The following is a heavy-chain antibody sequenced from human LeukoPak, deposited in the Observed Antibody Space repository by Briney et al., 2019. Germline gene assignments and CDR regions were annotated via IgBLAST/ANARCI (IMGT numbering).Heavy chain of an antibody. CDR1: GFTFSSYG. CDR2: ISYDGSNK. D-gene: IGHD2-2*01. CDR3: ARVPNCSSTSCYLEWGYYFDY. J-gene: IGHJ4*02. V-gene: IGHV3-30*03. Sequence: GGSLRLSCAASGFTFSSYGMHWVRQAPGKGLEWVAVISYDGSNKYYADSVKGRFTISRDNSKNTLYLQMNSLRAEDTAVYYCARVPNCSSTSCYLEWGYYFDYWGQGTLVTVSS.